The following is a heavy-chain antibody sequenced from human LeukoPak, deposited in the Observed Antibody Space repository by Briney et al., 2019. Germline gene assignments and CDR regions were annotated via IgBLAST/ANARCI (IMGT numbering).Heavy chain of an antibody. V-gene: IGHV3-48*02. Sequence: PGESLRLSCAAPRFTFSSYSLNWVRQAPGKGLEWISYISTSSSTIYYADSVKGRFTISRDNAKNSLYLQMNSLRDEDTAVYYCARDGHGDYLFDYWGQGTLVTVSS. CDR1: RFTFSSYS. D-gene: IGHD4-17*01. J-gene: IGHJ4*02. CDR3: ARDGHGDYLFDY. CDR2: ISTSSSTI.